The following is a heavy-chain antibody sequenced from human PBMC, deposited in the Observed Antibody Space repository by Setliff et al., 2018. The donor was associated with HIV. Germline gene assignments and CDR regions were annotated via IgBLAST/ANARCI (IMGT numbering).Heavy chain of an antibody. D-gene: IGHD1-26*01. CDR1: GDPINSHY. CDR3: ARDHNSGTLHAFDL. CDR2: ISYNEYT. J-gene: IGHJ3*01. Sequence: PSETLSLTCTVSGDPINSHYWSWIRQPPGEGLEWIGHISYNEYTNYNPSLKSRVTISLDTSKKHFSLDLYSVTAADTAVYYCARDHNSGTLHAFDLWGQGTKVT. V-gene: IGHV4-59*11.